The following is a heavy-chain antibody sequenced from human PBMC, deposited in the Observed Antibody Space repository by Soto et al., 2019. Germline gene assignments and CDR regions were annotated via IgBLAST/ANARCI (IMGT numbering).Heavy chain of an antibody. CDR2: IKQDGSEK. D-gene: IGHD2-2*01. CDR3: ARDRAVVPAAHEDYFDY. V-gene: IGHV3-7*01. CDR1: GFTFSSYW. Sequence: GGSLTLSCAPSGFTFSSYWVRWVRQAPEKGLEWVANIKQDGSEKYYVDSVKGRFTISRDNAKNSLYLQMNSLRAEDTAVYYCARDRAVVPAAHEDYFDYWGQGTLVTVSS. J-gene: IGHJ4*02.